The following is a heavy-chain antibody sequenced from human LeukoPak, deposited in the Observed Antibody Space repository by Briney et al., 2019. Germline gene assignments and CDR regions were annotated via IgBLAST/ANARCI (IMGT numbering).Heavy chain of an antibody. CDR2: IYTSGST. Sequence: SETLSLTCTVSGGSISSYYWSWIRQPAGKGLEWIGHIYTSGSTNYNPSLKSRVTISVDTSKNQFSLKLSSVTAADTAVYYCARTFPQNVGTAMVIDYWGQGTLVTVSS. CDR1: GGSISSYY. V-gene: IGHV4-4*07. J-gene: IGHJ4*02. CDR3: ARTFPQNVGTAMVIDY. D-gene: IGHD5-18*01.